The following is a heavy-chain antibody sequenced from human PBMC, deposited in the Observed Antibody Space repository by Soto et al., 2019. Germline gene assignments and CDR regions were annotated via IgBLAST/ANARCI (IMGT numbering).Heavy chain of an antibody. CDR2: ISYDGSNK. CDR3: ARGADYYYYGMDV. Sequence: GGSLRLSCAASGFTFSSYGMHWVRQAPGKGLEWVAVISYDGSNKYYADSVKGRFTISRDNSKNTLYLQMNSLRAEDTAVYYCARGADYYYYGMDVWGQGTTVTVSS. J-gene: IGHJ6*02. CDR1: GFTFSSYG. D-gene: IGHD1-26*01. V-gene: IGHV3-30*19.